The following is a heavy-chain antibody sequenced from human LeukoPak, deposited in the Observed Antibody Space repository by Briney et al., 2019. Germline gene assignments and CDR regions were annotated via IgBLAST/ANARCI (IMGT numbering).Heavy chain of an antibody. V-gene: IGHV4-59*01. CDR2: IYYTGHS. Sequence: PSETLSLTCTFSGGPTSLYYWSWIRKPPGKGLEWIGYIYYTGHSNYNSTLKSRVTMSVDATKKQFSLNLSAVTAADTAVYYCASLHVRLLTLEVWGPGTTVTVSS. D-gene: IGHD6-6*01. J-gene: IGHJ6*02. CDR1: GGPTSLYY. CDR3: ASLHVRLLTLEV.